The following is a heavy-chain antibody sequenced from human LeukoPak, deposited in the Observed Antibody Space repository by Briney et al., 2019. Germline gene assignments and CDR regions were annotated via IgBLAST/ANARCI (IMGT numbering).Heavy chain of an antibody. D-gene: IGHD1-26*01. CDR1: GFTXXXYA. CDR3: AKYGPQDSGSSHFDY. V-gene: IGHV3-23*01. CDR2: IRDSGSST. J-gene: IGHJ4*02. Sequence: SGFTXXXYAXXXVRQAPGKGLEWVSAIRDSGSSTHYADSVKGRFTTSRDNSKNTLFLQMNSLRAEDTAVYYCAKYGPQDSGSSHFDYWGQGALVTVSS.